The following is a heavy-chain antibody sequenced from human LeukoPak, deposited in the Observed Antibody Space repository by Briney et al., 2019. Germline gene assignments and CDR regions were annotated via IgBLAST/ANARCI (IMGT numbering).Heavy chain of an antibody. Sequence: GGSLRLSCAASGFTFSSYSMNWVRQAPGKRLEWLSYTSGGSGSIIHADSVRGRFTISRDNAKNSLYLQMNSLRAEDTAVYYCARVGRGYCSSTSCRDQPRGENYYYGMDVWGQGTTVTVSS. J-gene: IGHJ6*02. CDR2: TSGGSGSI. V-gene: IGHV3-48*04. CDR3: ARVGRGYCSSTSCRDQPRGENYYYGMDV. D-gene: IGHD2-2*01. CDR1: GFTFSSYS.